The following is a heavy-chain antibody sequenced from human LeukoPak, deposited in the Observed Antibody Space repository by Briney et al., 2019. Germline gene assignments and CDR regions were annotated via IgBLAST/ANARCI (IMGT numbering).Heavy chain of an antibody. CDR3: ARDKQPEDY. J-gene: IGHJ4*02. D-gene: IGHD5-18*01. CDR2: IYYSGSS. CDR1: GGSISGYY. V-gene: IGHV4-59*01. Sequence: SETLSLTCTVSGGSISGYYWGWIRQPPGKGLEWIGYIYYSGSSTHNPSLKSRVTISVDTPKNQFSLKLSSVTAADTAVYYCARDKQPEDYWGQGTLVTVSS.